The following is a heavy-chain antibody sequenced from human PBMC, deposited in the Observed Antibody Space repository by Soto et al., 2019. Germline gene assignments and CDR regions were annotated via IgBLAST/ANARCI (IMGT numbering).Heavy chain of an antibody. CDR3: ARDGDYYGSLYYYYGMDV. CDR2: ISAYNGNA. CDR1: GYTFTSYG. D-gene: IGHD3-10*01. J-gene: IGHJ6*02. Sequence: GASVQVSCKASGYTFTSYGISWVRQAPGQGLEGMGWISAYNGNANYAQTLQGRVTMTTDTSTSTAYMELRSLRSDDTAVYYCARDGDYYGSLYYYYGMDVWGQGTTVTVSS. V-gene: IGHV1-18*04.